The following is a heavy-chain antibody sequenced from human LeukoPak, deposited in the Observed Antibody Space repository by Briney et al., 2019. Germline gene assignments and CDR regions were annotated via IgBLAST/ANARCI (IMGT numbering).Heavy chain of an antibody. CDR2: ISGNGGST. V-gene: IGHV3-23*01. D-gene: IGHD3-22*01. CDR1: GFTFSNCA. Sequence: GGSLRLSCAASGFTFSNCAMSWVRQAPGKGLDWVSAISGNGGSTYYADSVKGRFTISRDNSKNTLYLQMNSLRPEGTAVYDCAREIEDSRGYRADYWGQGTLVTVSS. CDR3: AREIEDSRGYRADY. J-gene: IGHJ4*02.